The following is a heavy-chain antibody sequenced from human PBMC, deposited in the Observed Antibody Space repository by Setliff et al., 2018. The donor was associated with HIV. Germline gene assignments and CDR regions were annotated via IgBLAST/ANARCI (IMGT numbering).Heavy chain of an antibody. Sequence: GASVKVSCKASGYSFFSYSITWVRQAPGQGLEWVGWINCYSGDSKFPEKLQGRITMTADTSTSTAYMELRNLTSDDTAMYYCARATYSGSPNPPQDHWGQGTLVTVSS. CDR3: ARATYSGSPNPPQDH. J-gene: IGHJ4*02. V-gene: IGHV1-18*01. CDR2: INCYSGDS. D-gene: IGHD1-26*01. CDR1: GYSFFSYS.